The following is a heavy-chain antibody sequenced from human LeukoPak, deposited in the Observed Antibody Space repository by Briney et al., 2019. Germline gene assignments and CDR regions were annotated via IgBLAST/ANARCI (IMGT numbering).Heavy chain of an antibody. Sequence: KASETLSLTCAVYGGSFSGCYWSWIRQPPGKGLEWIGEINHSGSTNYNPSLKSRVTISVDTSKNQFSLKLSSVTAADTAVYYCARANPYCSGGSCYFANWGQGTMVTVSS. V-gene: IGHV4-34*01. D-gene: IGHD2-15*01. CDR1: GGSFSGCY. CDR3: ARANPYCSGGSCYFAN. J-gene: IGHJ3*01. CDR2: INHSGST.